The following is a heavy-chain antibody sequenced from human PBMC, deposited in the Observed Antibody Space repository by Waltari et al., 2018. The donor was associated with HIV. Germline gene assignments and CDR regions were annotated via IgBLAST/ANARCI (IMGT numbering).Heavy chain of an antibody. CDR1: GYTFTDYY. Sequence: QVQLVQSGAAVKKPGASVKVSCKASGYTFTDYYLHWVGQAPGQGLEWMGWINPKSGGTKYAQKFQGRVTMTTDTSISTAYMEVRMLISDDTAVYFCAGSHSSGWYVWFDPWGQGTLVTVS. D-gene: IGHD6-19*01. J-gene: IGHJ5*02. CDR3: AGSHSSGWYVWFDP. CDR2: INPKSGGT. V-gene: IGHV1-2*02.